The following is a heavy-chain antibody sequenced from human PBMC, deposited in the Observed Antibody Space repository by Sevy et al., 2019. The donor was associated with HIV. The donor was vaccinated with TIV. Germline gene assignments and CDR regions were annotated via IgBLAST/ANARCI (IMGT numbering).Heavy chain of an antibody. V-gene: IGHV3-23*01. J-gene: IGHJ6*02. D-gene: IGHD2-2*02. CDR2: ISHSSGST. CDR1: GFTFSSYA. CDR3: AKGTLVVPAVIYYYYGMDV. Sequence: GGSLRLSCAASGFTFSSYAMNWVRQAPGKGLEWVSAISHSSGSTYYADSVKGRFTISRDNSKNTLYLQMNSLRAEDTAVYYCAKGTLVVPAVIYYYYGMDVWGQGTTVTVSS.